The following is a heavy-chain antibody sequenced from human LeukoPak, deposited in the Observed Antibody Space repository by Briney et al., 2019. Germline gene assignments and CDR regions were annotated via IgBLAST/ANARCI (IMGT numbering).Heavy chain of an antibody. J-gene: IGHJ4*02. Sequence: GASVKVSCKASGNTFTAYYMHWVRQAPGQGLEWMGWINPNNDDTNYAEKFQGRVTMTTDTSISTVYMELTRLRSDDTAMYYCVRIYRGPDYWGQGTLVTVSS. V-gene: IGHV1-2*02. D-gene: IGHD3-10*01. CDR3: VRIYRGPDY. CDR1: GNTFTAYY. CDR2: INPNNDDT.